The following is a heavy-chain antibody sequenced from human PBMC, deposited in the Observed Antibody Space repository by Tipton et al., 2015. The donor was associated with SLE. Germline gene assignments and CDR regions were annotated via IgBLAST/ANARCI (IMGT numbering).Heavy chain of an antibody. D-gene: IGHD5-12*01. V-gene: IGHV4-59*01. Sequence: TLSLTCTVSGGSISSYYWSWIRQPPGKGLEWIGYIYYTGSTKFEPSLKSRVTFSVDRSKNQFSLNLRSVTAADTAVYYCARGHERHYDSPNFDIWGQGTMVTVSS. CDR2: IYYTGST. CDR3: ARGHERHYDSPNFDI. J-gene: IGHJ3*02. CDR1: GGSISSYY.